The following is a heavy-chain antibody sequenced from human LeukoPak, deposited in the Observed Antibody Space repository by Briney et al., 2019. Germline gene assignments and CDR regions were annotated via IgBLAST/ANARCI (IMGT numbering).Heavy chain of an antibody. V-gene: IGHV4-39*01. Sequence: SETLSLTCTVSGGSISSSSYYWGWIRRPPGKGLEWIGSFYYSESIYYNPSLKSRVTISVDTSKNQFSLNLTSVTAADTTVYYCARRYNYGYFDYWGQGTLVIVSS. CDR1: GGSISSSSYY. D-gene: IGHD5-18*01. CDR2: FYYSESI. CDR3: ARRYNYGYFDY. J-gene: IGHJ4*02.